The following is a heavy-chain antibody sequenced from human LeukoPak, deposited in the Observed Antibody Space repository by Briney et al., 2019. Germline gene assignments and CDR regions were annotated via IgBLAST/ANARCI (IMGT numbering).Heavy chain of an antibody. CDR1: GGTFSSYA. V-gene: IGHV1-69*04. Sequence: GASVKVSCKASGGTFSSYAISWVRQAPGQGLEWMGRIIPILGVANYAQKFQGRVAITADKSTSTAYMELSSLRSEDTAVYYCARDLRLSYDRFGSWFDPWGQGTLVTVSS. J-gene: IGHJ5*02. CDR3: ARDLRLSYDRFGSWFDP. CDR2: IIPILGVA. D-gene: IGHD3-22*01.